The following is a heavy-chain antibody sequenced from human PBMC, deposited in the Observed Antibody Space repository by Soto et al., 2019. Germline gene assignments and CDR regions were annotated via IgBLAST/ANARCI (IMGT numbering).Heavy chain of an antibody. CDR3: ARAGYYYDSSGYSYYFDY. J-gene: IGHJ4*02. CDR2: IYYSGST. D-gene: IGHD3-22*01. Sequence: QVQLQEPGPGLVKPSQTLSLTCTVSGGSISSGDYYWSWIRQPPGKGLEWIGYIYYSGSTYYNPSLKSRVTISVDTSKNQFSLKLSSVTAADTAVYYCARAGYYYDSSGYSYYFDYWGQGTLVTVSS. CDR1: GGSISSGDYY. V-gene: IGHV4-30-4*01.